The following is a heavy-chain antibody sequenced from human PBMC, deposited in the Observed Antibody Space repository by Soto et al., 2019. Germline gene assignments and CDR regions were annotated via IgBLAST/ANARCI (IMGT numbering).Heavy chain of an antibody. J-gene: IGHJ5*02. D-gene: IGHD2-2*03. V-gene: IGHV4-34*01. CDR1: GGSFSGYY. CDR3: ARGLRLLDIVVVTAGGWFDP. Sequence: SETLSLTCAVCGGSFSGYYWSWIRQPPGKGLEWIGEINHSGSTNYNPSLKSRVTISVDTSKNQFSLKLRSVTAADKAVYYCARGLRLLDIVVVTAGGWFDPWGQRNLVAVSS. CDR2: INHSGST.